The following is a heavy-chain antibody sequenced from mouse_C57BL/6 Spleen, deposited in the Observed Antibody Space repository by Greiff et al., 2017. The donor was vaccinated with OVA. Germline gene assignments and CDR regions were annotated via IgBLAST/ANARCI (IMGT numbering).Heavy chain of an antibody. CDR2: IDPANGNT. D-gene: IGHD1-1*01. CDR3: ALYYYGSSYPFDY. Sequence: EVQLQQSVAELVRPGASVKLSCTASGFNIKTTYMHWVKQRPEQGLEWIGRIDPANGNTKYAPKFQGKATITSDTSSNTAYLQLSILTSEDTAIYYCALYYYGSSYPFDYWGQGTTLTVSS. V-gene: IGHV14-3*01. CDR1: GFNIKTTY. J-gene: IGHJ2*01.